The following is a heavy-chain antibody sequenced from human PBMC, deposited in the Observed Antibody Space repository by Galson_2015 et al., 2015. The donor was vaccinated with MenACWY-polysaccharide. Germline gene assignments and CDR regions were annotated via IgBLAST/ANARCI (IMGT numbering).Heavy chain of an antibody. V-gene: IGHV3-13*01. CDR2: IGTGGDT. CDR3: AREFTGDGSSWYYWYFDL. Sequence: SLRLSCAASGSTFSSFDTHWVRHVIGKGLEWVAAIGTGGDTYYSGSVKGRFTISRENAKNSLYLQMNSLRAGDTAVYYCAREFTGDGSSWYYWYFDLWGRGTLVTVSS. CDR1: GSTFSSFD. J-gene: IGHJ2*01. D-gene: IGHD6-13*01.